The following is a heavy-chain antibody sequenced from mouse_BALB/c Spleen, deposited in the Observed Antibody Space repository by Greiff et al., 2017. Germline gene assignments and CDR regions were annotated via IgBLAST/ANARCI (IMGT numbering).Heavy chain of an antibody. CDR3: ARSGGEFDY. V-gene: IGHV1-87*01. J-gene: IGHJ2*01. CDR1: GYTFTSYW. CDR2: IYPGDGDT. Sequence: VQLQESGAELARPGASVKLSCKASGYTFTSYWMQWVKQRPGQGLEWIGAIYPGDGDTRYTQKFKGKATLTADKSSSTAYMQLSSLASEDSAVYYCARSGGEFDYWGQGTTLTVSS.